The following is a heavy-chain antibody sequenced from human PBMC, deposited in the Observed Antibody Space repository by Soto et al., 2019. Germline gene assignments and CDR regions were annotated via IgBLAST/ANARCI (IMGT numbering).Heavy chain of an antibody. Sequence: ASVKVSCKASGYTFTGYYMHWVRQAPGQGLEWMGWINPNSGGTNYAQKFQGRVTMTRDTSISTAYMELSRLRSDDTAVYYCARGGGVASDYYDSSGYYYFPFDYWGQGTLVTVSS. CDR1: GYTFTGYY. D-gene: IGHD3-22*01. CDR3: ARGGGVASDYYDSSGYYYFPFDY. V-gene: IGHV1-2*02. J-gene: IGHJ4*02. CDR2: INPNSGGT.